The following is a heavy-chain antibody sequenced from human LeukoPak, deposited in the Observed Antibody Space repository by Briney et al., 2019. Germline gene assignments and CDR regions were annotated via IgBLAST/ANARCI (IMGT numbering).Heavy chain of an antibody. Sequence: GGSLRLSCAASGFTFSNYAMTWVRQAPGKGLEWVSTVSGGSVSTYYADSVKGRFTVSRDNSKNTLYLQMSSLRAEDTAIYYCVKGSTFGVVPSDYWGQGTLVTVSS. CDR1: GFTFSNYA. V-gene: IGHV3-23*01. CDR2: VSGGSVST. D-gene: IGHD2-8*01. J-gene: IGHJ4*02. CDR3: VKGSTFGVVPSDY.